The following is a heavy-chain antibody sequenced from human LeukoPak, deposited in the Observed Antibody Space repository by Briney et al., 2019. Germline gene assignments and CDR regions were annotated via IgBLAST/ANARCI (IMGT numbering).Heavy chain of an antibody. Sequence: ASVKVSCKASGYTFTGYYMHWVRQAPGQGLEWMEWINPDSGGTNYAQKLQGRVTITADKSTSTAYMELSSLRSEDTAVYYCAGGANYYDSSGYKDWGQGTLVTVSS. J-gene: IGHJ4*02. CDR2: INPDSGGT. D-gene: IGHD3-22*01. V-gene: IGHV1-2*02. CDR3: AGGANYYDSSGYKD. CDR1: GYTFTGYY.